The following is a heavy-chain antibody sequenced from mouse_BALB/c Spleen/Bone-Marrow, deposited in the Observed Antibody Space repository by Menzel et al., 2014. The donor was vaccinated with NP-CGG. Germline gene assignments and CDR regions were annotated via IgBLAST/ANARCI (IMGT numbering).Heavy chain of an antibody. CDR1: GYTFTNYY. CDR2: IYLRNGGT. CDR3: TRFWDEAY. V-gene: IGHV1S81*02. J-gene: IGHJ3*01. Sequence: QVQLKQSGAELVKPGASVKLSCKVSGYTFTNYYMYWVKQWPGQGPEWIGEIYLRNGGTNFNEKFKSKATLTVDKFSRTAYMQLSSLTTEDSAVYYFTRFWDEAYWGQGTLVTVAS. D-gene: IGHD4-1*01.